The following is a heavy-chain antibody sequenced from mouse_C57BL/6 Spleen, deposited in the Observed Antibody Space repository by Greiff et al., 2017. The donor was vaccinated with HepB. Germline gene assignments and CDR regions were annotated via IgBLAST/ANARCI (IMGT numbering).Heavy chain of an antibody. J-gene: IGHJ2*01. CDR3: ATTAQATNFDY. CDR1: GFTFSDYG. Sequence: EVKLVESGGGLVKPGGSLKLSCAASGFTFSDYGMHWVRQAPEKGLEWVAYISSGSSTIYYADTVKGRFTISRDNAKNTLFLQMTSLRSEDTAMYYCATTAQATNFDYWGQGTTLTVSS. CDR2: ISSGSSTI. D-gene: IGHD3-2*02. V-gene: IGHV5-17*01.